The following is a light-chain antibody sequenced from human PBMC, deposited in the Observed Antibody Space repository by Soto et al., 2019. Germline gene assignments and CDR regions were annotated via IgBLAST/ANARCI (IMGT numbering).Light chain of an antibody. CDR2: YDG. CDR3: QVWDRSGHVV. V-gene: IGLV3-21*04. J-gene: IGLJ2*01. Sequence: SCELTQPPSVSGAPGKTAWITCGGNNIGSESVHWYQQKPGQAPVVVIDYDGDRPSGIPERFSGSNSGNTATLTISRGEAGDEADYYCQVWDRSGHVVFGGGTKLTVL. CDR1: NIGSES.